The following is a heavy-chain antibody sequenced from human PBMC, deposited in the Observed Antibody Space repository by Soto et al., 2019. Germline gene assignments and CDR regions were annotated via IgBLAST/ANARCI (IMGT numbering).Heavy chain of an antibody. Sequence: GESLKISCTASGFTFNAYAIHWVRQAPGKGLEWVAFISYDGGAKDYADSVNGRFTISRDNSKNTLYLQMNNLRADDTAVYFCARDTLVTVTPTITYQRIDYWGQGSLVTVSS. CDR2: ISYDGGAK. CDR1: GFTFNAYA. J-gene: IGHJ4*02. D-gene: IGHD4-4*01. V-gene: IGHV3-30-3*01. CDR3: ARDTLVTVTPTITYQRIDY.